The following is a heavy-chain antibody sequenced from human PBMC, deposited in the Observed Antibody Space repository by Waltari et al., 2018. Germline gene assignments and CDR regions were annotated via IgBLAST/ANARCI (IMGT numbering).Heavy chain of an antibody. CDR2: IKEDGSER. CDR3: ARAKLTFDF. V-gene: IGHV3-7*01. J-gene: IGHJ4*03. D-gene: IGHD1-7*01. CDR1: EFNFRAYR. Sequence: EVLLVDSGGGLVQPGKSLRLSCIGYEFNFRAYRMSWVRQAPGKGLEWVATIKEDGSERYYVDSVKGRFTISRDNTKSSVYLEMNNLRAEDSAVYYCARAKLTFDFWGQGNLVTVSS.